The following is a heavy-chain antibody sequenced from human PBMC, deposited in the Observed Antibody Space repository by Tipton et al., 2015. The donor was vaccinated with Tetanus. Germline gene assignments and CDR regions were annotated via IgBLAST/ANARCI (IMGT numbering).Heavy chain of an antibody. Sequence: GLVKPSQTLSVTCVVSGGSISSADYSWSWIRQPPGKGLEWIGYIYDSGSTYYNPSLKSRVTISEDRSKNQISLRLRSVTAADTAVYYCARVKGTYNHYGLDVWGQGTTVTVAS. D-gene: IGHD3-10*01. CDR1: GGSISSADYS. V-gene: IGHV4-30-2*01. CDR3: ARVKGTYNHYGLDV. CDR2: IYDSGST. J-gene: IGHJ6*02.